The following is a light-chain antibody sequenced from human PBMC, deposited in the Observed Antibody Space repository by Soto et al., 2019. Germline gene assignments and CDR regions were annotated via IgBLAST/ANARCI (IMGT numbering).Light chain of an antibody. J-gene: IGKJ3*01. CDR1: QSVSSSY. CDR3: RHYGTSAL. Sequence: EIVLTQSPGTLSLSPEERATLSCRASQSVSSSYLAWYQQKPGQAPRLLIYGASGRATGIPDMFSVSASGTDFTLTISRREREAFEVYYCRHYGTSALFGAGTKVDI. V-gene: IGKV3-20*01. CDR2: GAS.